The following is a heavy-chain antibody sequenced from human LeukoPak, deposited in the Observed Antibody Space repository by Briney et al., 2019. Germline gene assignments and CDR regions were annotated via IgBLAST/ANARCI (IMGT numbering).Heavy chain of an antibody. V-gene: IGHV3-21*01. CDR2: ISSSGTYV. J-gene: IGHJ4*02. CDR3: ARGGNPRDGPDY. Sequence: GGSLRLSCAASGFTFSSYSMNWVRQAPGKGLEWVSSISSSGTYVYYADSVKGRFSISRDNSKNTLYLQMNSLGAEDTAVYYCARGGNPRDGPDYWGQGTLVTVSS. CDR1: GFTFSSYS. D-gene: IGHD4-23*01.